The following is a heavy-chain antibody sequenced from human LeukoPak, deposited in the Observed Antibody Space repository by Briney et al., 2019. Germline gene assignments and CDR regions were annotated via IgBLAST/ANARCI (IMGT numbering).Heavy chain of an antibody. CDR2: ISAGGGGT. D-gene: IGHD3-10*01. CDR1: GFTFSSYA. CDR3: ARPIDNGSGSYYFDY. J-gene: IGHJ4*02. V-gene: IGHV3-23*01. Sequence: GGSLRLSCAASGFTFSSYAMSWVRQAPGKGLKWVSAISAGGGGTYYADSVKGRFTISRDNSKNTLSLQMNTLRPEDTAVYYCARPIDNGSGSYYFDYWGQGTLVTVSS.